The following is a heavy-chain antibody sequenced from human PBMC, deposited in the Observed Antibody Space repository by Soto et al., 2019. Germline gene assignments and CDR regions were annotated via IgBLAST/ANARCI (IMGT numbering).Heavy chain of an antibody. V-gene: IGHV3-15*01. Sequence: GGSLRLSCAASGLTLSHAWMSWVRQAPGKGLEWVGRIKSRADGGTKDYGAPVRGRFTISREDSENMLYLQMNSLRAEDTAVYYCARDKCDYVPYFDYWGQGTLVTVSS. CDR3: ARDKCDYVPYFDY. CDR2: IKSRADGGTK. J-gene: IGHJ4*02. D-gene: IGHD4-17*01. CDR1: GLTLSHAW.